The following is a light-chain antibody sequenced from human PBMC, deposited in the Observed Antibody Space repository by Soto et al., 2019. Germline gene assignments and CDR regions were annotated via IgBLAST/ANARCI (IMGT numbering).Light chain of an antibody. CDR3: ASWDDSLTGLV. V-gene: IGLV1-47*02. Sequence: QSVLTQPPSASGTPGQRVTIACSGSSSNIGSNSVYWYHHLPGTAHKLLIYNNDQRPSGVPDRISGSKSGTSASLAVSGLRSGDEADYYCASWDDSLTGLVFGGGTKLTVL. J-gene: IGLJ2*01. CDR2: NND. CDR1: SSNIGSNS.